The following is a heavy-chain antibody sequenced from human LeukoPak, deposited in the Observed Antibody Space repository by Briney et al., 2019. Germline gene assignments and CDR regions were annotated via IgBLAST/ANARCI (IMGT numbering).Heavy chain of an antibody. CDR1: GFTVSSNY. V-gene: IGHV3-53*01. J-gene: IGHJ6*02. CDR3: ARLLRGSGWYGGMDV. D-gene: IGHD6-19*01. CDR2: IYSGGST. Sequence: GGSLRLSCTASGFTVSSNYMSWVRQAPGKGLEWVSVIYSGGSTYYADSVKGRFTTSRDNSKNTLYLQMNSLRAEDTAVYYCARLLRGSGWYGGMDVWGQGTTVTVSS.